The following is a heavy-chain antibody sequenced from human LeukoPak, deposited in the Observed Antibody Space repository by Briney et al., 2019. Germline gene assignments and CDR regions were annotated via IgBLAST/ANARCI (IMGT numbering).Heavy chain of an antibody. CDR1: GFTFSSYW. V-gene: IGHV3-74*01. CDR3: ARDRGGWIDP. D-gene: IGHD2-15*01. CDR2: LSTDGSFT. J-gene: IGHJ5*02. Sequence: GSLRLSCAASGFTFSSYWMHWVRQAPGKGLVWVSHLSTDGSFTTYADSVKGRFTISRDNAKNTLYLQMNSLRVDDTAVYYCARDRGGWIDPWGQGTLVTVSS.